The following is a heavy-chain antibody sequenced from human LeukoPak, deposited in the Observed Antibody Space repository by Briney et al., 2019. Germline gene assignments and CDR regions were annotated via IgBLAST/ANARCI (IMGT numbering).Heavy chain of an antibody. CDR1: GFTFSDYY. CDR2: ISGSGDNT. D-gene: IGHD1-26*01. CDR3: AKIAETSGIYGQGYDY. Sequence: GGSLRLSCAASGFTFSDYYVSWIRQAPGKRLEWVSGISGSGDNTHNADFVKGRFTISRDNSKNTLYLQMNSLRAEDTAVYYCAKIAETSGIYGQGYDYWGQGTLVTVSS. J-gene: IGHJ4*02. V-gene: IGHV3-23*01.